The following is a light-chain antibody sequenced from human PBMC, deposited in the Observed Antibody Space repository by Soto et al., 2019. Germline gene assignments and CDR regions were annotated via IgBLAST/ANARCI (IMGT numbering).Light chain of an antibody. CDR1: SSDIGGYNY. V-gene: IGLV2-14*01. Sequence: QSVLTQPASMSGSPGQSVTISCAGTSSDIGGYNYVSWYQHHPGKAPKLIIYDVSSRPSGVSHRFFGSKSGNTASLTISGLQAEDEADYYCSSFSVGRPLFGTGTKVTVL. CDR3: SSFSVGRPL. J-gene: IGLJ1*01. CDR2: DVS.